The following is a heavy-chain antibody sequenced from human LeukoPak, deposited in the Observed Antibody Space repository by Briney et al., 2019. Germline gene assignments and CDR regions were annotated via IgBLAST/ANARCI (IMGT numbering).Heavy chain of an antibody. CDR2: IYTSGST. CDR1: GGSISSYY. CDR3: ARTAPTGTTFRYWYLDL. V-gene: IGHV4-4*07. D-gene: IGHD1-7*01. Sequence: SETLSLTCTVSGGSISSYYWSWIRQPAGKGLEWIGRIYTSGSTNYNPSLKSRVTMSVDTSKNQFSLKLSSVTAADTAVYYCARTAPTGTTFRYWYLDLWGRGTLVTVSS. J-gene: IGHJ2*01.